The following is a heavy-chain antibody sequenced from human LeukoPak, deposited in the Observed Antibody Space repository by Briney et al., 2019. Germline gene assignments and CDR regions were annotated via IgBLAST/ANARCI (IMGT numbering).Heavy chain of an antibody. V-gene: IGHV3-7*01. CDR3: ARDKIMGASLFDY. Sequence: GGSLRLSCAASGFTFSSYWMSWVRQAPGKGLEWVANIKQDGSEKYYVDSVKGRFTISRDNAKNSLYPQMNSLRAEDTAAYYCARDKIMGASLFDYWGQGSLVTVSS. CDR2: IKQDGSEK. CDR1: GFTFSSYW. J-gene: IGHJ4*02. D-gene: IGHD3-16*01.